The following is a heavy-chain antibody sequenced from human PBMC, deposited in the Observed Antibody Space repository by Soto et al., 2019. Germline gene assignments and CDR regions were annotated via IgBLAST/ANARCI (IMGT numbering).Heavy chain of an antibody. J-gene: IGHJ5*02. CDR1: GFTFSSYG. Sequence: GGSLRLSCAASGFTFSSYGMHWVRQAPGKGLEWVAVIWYDGSNKYYADSVKGRFTISRDNSKNTLYLQMNSLRAEDTAVYYCARDNGGLGSLWFGELSESLQGDWFDPWGQGTLVTVSS. D-gene: IGHD3-10*01. CDR3: ARDNGGLGSLWFGELSESLQGDWFDP. V-gene: IGHV3-33*01. CDR2: IWYDGSNK.